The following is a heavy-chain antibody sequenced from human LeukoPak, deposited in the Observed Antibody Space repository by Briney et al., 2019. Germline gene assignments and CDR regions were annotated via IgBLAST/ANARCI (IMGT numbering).Heavy chain of an antibody. CDR1: GFTFSSYW. CDR3: ARDLAGPPQEAFDI. Sequence: GSLRLSCAASGFTFSSYWMSWVRQAPGKGLEWVASVKQDGSDKYSVDSVKGRFTISRDNAKNSLYLQMNSLRAEDTAVYYCARDLAGPPQEAFDIWGQGTMVTVSS. CDR2: VKQDGSDK. V-gene: IGHV3-7*01. J-gene: IGHJ3*02.